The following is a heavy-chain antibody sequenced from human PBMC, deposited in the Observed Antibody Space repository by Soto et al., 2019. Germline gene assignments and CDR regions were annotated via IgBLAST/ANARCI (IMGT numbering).Heavy chain of an antibody. V-gene: IGHV3-74*01. CDR3: AKRGVDTFGLSY. D-gene: IGHD3-10*01. J-gene: IGHJ4*02. Sequence: EVQLVESGGGSVQPGGSLRLSCAVSGFTFSSFWMHWVRQAPGEGLVWVSRINTDGSSTSYADSVKGRFTISRDNAKNTLYLQMNSLRVEDTAMYYCAKRGVDTFGLSYWGQGTLVTVSS. CDR2: INTDGSST. CDR1: GFTFSSFW.